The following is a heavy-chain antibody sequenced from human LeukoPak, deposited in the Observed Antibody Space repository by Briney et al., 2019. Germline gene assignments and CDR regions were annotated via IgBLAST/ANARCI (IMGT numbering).Heavy chain of an antibody. CDR1: GGTFTTYA. D-gene: IGHD3-22*01. CDR3: AREQMYFYDSSGPILEH. CDR2: IIPTFGTP. J-gene: IGHJ1*01. Sequence: SVKVSCKSSGGTFTTYALNWVRQAPGQGLEWMGAIIPTFGTPNYAQKFQGRLTITADESTTTAYMELSGLRSEDTAVYYCAREQMYFYDSSGPILEHWGQGTLVTVSS. V-gene: IGHV1-69*13.